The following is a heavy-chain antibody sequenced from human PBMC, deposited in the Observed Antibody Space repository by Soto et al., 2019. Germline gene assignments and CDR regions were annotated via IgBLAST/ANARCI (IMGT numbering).Heavy chain of an antibody. D-gene: IGHD1-26*01. J-gene: IGHJ4*02. Sequence: QVQLQESGPGLVKPSETLSLTCTVSGDSISNYYWNWIRQPPGKGLEWIGYIYYSGRTNYNPSLKSRVTISVDTSKNQFSLKLSSVTAADTAVYYCARDRGSYSYLDYWGQGTLVTVSS. CDR1: GDSISNYY. V-gene: IGHV4-59*01. CDR2: IYYSGRT. CDR3: ARDRGSYSYLDY.